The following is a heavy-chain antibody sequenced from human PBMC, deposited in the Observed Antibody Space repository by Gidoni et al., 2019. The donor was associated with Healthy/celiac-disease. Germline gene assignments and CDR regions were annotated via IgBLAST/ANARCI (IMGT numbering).Heavy chain of an antibody. CDR1: GFTFSNAW. V-gene: IGHV3-15*01. Sequence: EVQLVESGGGLVKPGGSLRLSCAASGFTFSNAWMSWVRQAPGKGLEWVGRIKSKTDGGTTDYAAPVKGRFTISRDDSKNTLYLQMNSLKTEDTAVYYCTTGPQSSGYYYYYYYGMDVWGQGTTVTVSS. CDR3: TTGPQSSGYYYYYYYGMDV. D-gene: IGHD3-22*01. CDR2: IKSKTDGGTT. J-gene: IGHJ6*02.